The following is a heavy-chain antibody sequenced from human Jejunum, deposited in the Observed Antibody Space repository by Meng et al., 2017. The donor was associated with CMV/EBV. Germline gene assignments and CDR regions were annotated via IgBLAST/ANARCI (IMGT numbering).Heavy chain of an antibody. J-gene: IGHJ4*02. CDR2: IIRILGIA. CDR1: GGTFSSYA. D-gene: IGHD3-10*01. CDR3: GRGSYFDY. V-gene: IGHV1-69*04. Sequence: VQRVQFGVEVKKPVSSVKVSCKASGGTFSSYAISWVRQAPGQGLEWMERIIRILGIANYAQKSQGRVTITADKSTSAAHMELSSLRSDDTAVYYCGRGSYFDYWGQGTLVTVSS.